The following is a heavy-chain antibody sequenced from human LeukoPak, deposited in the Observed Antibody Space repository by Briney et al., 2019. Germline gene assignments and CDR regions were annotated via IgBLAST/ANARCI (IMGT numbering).Heavy chain of an antibody. Sequence: GGSLRLSCAASGFTFSSYGMHWVRQAPGKGLEWVSFIRYDGSNEYYADSVRGRFTISRDNSKNTLYLQMNSLRAEDTAVYYCARVGTFGGYFDYWGQGTLVTVSS. V-gene: IGHV3-30*02. J-gene: IGHJ4*02. CDR2: IRYDGSNE. D-gene: IGHD1-14*01. CDR3: ARVGTFGGYFDY. CDR1: GFTFSSYG.